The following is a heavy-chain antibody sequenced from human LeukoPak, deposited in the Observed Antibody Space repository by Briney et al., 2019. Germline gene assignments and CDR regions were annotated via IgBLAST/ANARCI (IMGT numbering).Heavy chain of an antibody. J-gene: IGHJ6*02. D-gene: IGHD3-10*01. CDR3: ARALPMGHYYYYGMDV. V-gene: IGHV1-69*04. CDR1: GGTFTSYA. CDR2: IIPILGIA. Sequence: SVTVSFTASGGTFTSYAISWVRQAPGQGREWMGRIIPILGIANYAQKFQGRVTITADKSTRTAYMELSSLRSEDTAVYYCARALPMGHYYYYGMDVWGHGTTVTVSS.